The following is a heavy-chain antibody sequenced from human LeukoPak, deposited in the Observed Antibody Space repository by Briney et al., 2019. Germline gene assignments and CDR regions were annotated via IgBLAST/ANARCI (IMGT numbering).Heavy chain of an antibody. J-gene: IGHJ6*04. CDR2: IYYSGST. Sequence: SETLSLTCTVSGGSVSSGSYYWSWIRQPPGKGLEWIGYIYYSGSTNYNPSFKSRVTISVDTSKNQFSLKVSSVTAADTAVYYCARDSFSAAAGRYGMDVWGKGTTVTVSS. CDR3: ARDSFSAAAGRYGMDV. D-gene: IGHD6-13*01. CDR1: GGSVSSGSYY. V-gene: IGHV4-61*01.